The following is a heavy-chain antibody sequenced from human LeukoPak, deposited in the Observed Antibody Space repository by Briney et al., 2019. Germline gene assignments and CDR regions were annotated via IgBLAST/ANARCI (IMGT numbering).Heavy chain of an antibody. V-gene: IGHV1-46*01. Sequence: ASVKVSCKASGYTFTSYYMHSVRQAPGQGLEWMGIINPSGGSTSYAQKFQGRVTMTRDTSTSTVYMELSSLRSEDTAVYYCARDLRPGYYYYYMDVWGKGTTVTVSS. J-gene: IGHJ6*03. CDR1: GYTFTSYY. CDR3: ARDLRPGYYYYYMDV. CDR2: INPSGGST.